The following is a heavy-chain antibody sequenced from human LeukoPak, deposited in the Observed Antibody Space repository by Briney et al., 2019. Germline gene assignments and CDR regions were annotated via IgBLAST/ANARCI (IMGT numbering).Heavy chain of an antibody. CDR1: GFTFSSYA. V-gene: IGHV3-23*01. J-gene: IGHJ4*02. Sequence: PGGSLRLSCAASGFTFSSYAMNWVRQAPGKGLEWVSSISGSGGSTYYADSVKGRFTISRDNSKNTLYRQMSSMRAEDTAVYYCAKPAKTDYADYWGQGTLVTVSS. CDR2: ISGSGGST. D-gene: IGHD1-14*01. CDR3: AKPAKTDYADY.